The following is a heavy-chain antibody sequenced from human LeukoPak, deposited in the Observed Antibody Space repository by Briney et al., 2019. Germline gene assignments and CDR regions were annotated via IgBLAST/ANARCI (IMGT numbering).Heavy chain of an antibody. J-gene: IGHJ2*01. D-gene: IGHD3-22*01. Sequence: SETLSLTCAVYGGSFSGYYWSWIRQPPGKGLEWIGYIYYSGSTNYNPSLKSRVTISVDTSKNQFSLKLSSVTAADTAVYYCAGKGVPSYNYYDSSGYKAFDLWGRGTLVTVSS. CDR2: IYYSGST. CDR1: GGSFSGYY. V-gene: IGHV4-59*08. CDR3: AGKGVPSYNYYDSSGYKAFDL.